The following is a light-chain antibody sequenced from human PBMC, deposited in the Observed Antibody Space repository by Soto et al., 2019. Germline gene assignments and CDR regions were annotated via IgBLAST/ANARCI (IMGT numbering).Light chain of an antibody. Sequence: DIQMTQSPSSLSASVGDRVTITCRASQSISRYLHWYQQKPGKAPKLLIYAAVSVQSGVPSRFSGGGSGTDFTLTINSLQPEDFATYYCQQSYRTPITFGQGTRLEIK. V-gene: IGKV1-39*01. CDR3: QQSYRTPIT. CDR2: AAV. CDR1: QSISRY. J-gene: IGKJ5*01.